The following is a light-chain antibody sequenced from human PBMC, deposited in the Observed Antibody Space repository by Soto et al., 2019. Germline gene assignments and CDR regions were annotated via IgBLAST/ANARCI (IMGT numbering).Light chain of an antibody. Sequence: IELTNAVSTLCGYPRERPTLXCRASQSVSSKLALYQQKPGQAPRLLIYDASTRATGIPARFSGSGSGTEFTLTICSLQSEDCAVYCCQLFNIWPRTFGHGTKVDIK. CDR2: DAS. CDR1: QSVSSK. J-gene: IGKJ1*01. V-gene: IGKV3-15*01. CDR3: QLFNIWPRT.